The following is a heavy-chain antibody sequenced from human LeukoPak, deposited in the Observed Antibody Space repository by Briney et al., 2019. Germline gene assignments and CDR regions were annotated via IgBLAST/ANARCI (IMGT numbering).Heavy chain of an antibody. CDR3: AKVLLRALDYMDV. D-gene: IGHD2-15*01. CDR1: GFTFGDYA. CDR2: ISGSGGST. J-gene: IGHJ6*03. Sequence: PGGSLRLSCTASGFTFGDYAMSWFRQAPGKGLEWVSAISGSGGSTYYADFVKGRFTISRDNSKSTLYLQMNNLRADDTAVYYCAKVLLRALDYMDVWGKGTTVTVSS. V-gene: IGHV3-23*01.